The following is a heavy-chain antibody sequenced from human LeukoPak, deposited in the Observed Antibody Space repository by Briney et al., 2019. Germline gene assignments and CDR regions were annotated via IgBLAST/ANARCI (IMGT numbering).Heavy chain of an antibody. V-gene: IGHV1-46*01. CDR1: GYTFTSYY. D-gene: IGHD7-27*01. Sequence: ASVKVSCKASGYTFTSYYMHWVRQAPGQGLEWMGIINPSGGSTSYAQKFQGRVTMTRDTSTSTVYMELSSLRSEDTAVYYCARATKVVLTGDKSPGGYWGQGTLVTVSS. CDR2: INPSGGST. J-gene: IGHJ4*02. CDR3: ARATKVVLTGDKSPGGY.